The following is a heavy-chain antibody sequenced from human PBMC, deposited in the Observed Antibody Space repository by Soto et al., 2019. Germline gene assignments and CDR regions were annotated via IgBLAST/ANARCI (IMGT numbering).Heavy chain of an antibody. Sequence: SETLSLTCTVSGGSISSYYWSWIRQPPGKGLEWIGYIYYSGSTNYNPSLKSRVTISVDTSKNQFSLKLSSVTAADTAVYYCARQSYCSSTSCYAIFDYWGQGTLVTVSS. CDR1: GGSISSYY. J-gene: IGHJ4*02. CDR3: ARQSYCSSTSCYAIFDY. CDR2: IYYSGST. V-gene: IGHV4-59*08. D-gene: IGHD2-2*01.